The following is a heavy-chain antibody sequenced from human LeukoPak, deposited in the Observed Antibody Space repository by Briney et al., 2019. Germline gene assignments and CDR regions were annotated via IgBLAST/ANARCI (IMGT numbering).Heavy chain of an antibody. D-gene: IGHD2-8*01. J-gene: IGHJ5*02. V-gene: IGHV1-69*13. CDR1: GGTFSSYA. CDR3: ARDKGVHLGFDP. Sequence: ASVKVSCTASGGTFSSYAITWVRQAPGQGLEWMGGIIPMSGTANYAQKFQGRVTITADESTSTVYMELSSLRSEDTAVYYCARDKGVHLGFDPWGQGTLVTVSS. CDR2: IIPMSGTA.